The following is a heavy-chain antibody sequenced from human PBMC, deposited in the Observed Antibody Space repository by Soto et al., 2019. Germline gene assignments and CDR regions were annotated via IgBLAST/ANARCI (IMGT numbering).Heavy chain of an antibody. CDR3: AREASSSAIWFDP. CDR2: IYYTGVT. Sequence: SETLSLTCTMSGDSYHIAGYSWAWIRQHPGKGLEWIGYIYYTGVTYYNPSLGSRVNISVDTSKNQCSLELTSVTAADTAVYFCAREASSSAIWFDPWGQGILVTVSS. J-gene: IGHJ5*02. D-gene: IGHD2-2*01. V-gene: IGHV4-31*03. CDR1: GDSYHIAGYS.